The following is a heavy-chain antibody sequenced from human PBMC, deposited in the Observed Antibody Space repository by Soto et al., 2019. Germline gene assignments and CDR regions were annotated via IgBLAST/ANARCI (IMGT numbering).Heavy chain of an antibody. CDR2: INPSGGST. J-gene: IGHJ3*02. Sequence: QVQLVQSGAEVKKPGASVKVSCKASGYSFTSYYMHWVRQAPGQGLEWMGIINPSGGSTRYAQKCQDRVTITSDTSTSTLYMEMSSLRSEDTAVYYCARDVGGVAGTKDAFDIWGQGTMVTVSS. D-gene: IGHD6-19*01. CDR1: GYSFTSYY. V-gene: IGHV1-46*01. CDR3: ARDVGGVAGTKDAFDI.